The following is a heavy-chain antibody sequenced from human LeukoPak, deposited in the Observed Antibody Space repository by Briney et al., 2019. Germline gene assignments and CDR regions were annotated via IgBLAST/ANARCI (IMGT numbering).Heavy chain of an antibody. J-gene: IGHJ4*02. CDR3: ARGQSENADGDDY. V-gene: IGHV1-2*06. CDR2: VNPNSGGT. Sequence: ASVKVSCKASGYSFTGYYIYWVRQAPGLGLEWMGRVNPNSGGTNYAQKFQGRVTMTRDTSTSTVYMELSSLRSEDTAVYYCARGQSENADGDDYWGQGTLVTVSS. CDR1: GYSFTGYY. D-gene: IGHD3-10*01.